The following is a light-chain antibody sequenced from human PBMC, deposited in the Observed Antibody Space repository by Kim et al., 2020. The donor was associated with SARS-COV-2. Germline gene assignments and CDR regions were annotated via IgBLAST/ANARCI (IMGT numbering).Light chain of an antibody. CDR3: QQGSYRPLS. CDR2: DAS. CDR1: QRINNY. V-gene: IGKV3-11*01. Sequence: EIVLTQSPATLSLSPGETATLSCRASQRINNYLAWYQQKFGQAPRLLVYDASNRAPGIPDRFRGSGSGTDFTLTISSVEPEDFAIYYCQQGSYRPLSFGGGTKVDIK. J-gene: IGKJ4*01.